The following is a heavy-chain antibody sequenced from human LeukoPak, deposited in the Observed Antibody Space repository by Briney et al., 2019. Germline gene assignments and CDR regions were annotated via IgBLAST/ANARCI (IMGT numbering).Heavy chain of an antibody. CDR3: ARDSENYGDYVFDP. CDR2: IKQDGSEK. D-gene: IGHD4-17*01. J-gene: IGHJ5*02. V-gene: IGHV3-7*01. CDR1: GFTFSNAW. Sequence: GGSLRLSCAASGFTFSNAWMSWVRQAPGKGLEWVANIKQDGSEKYYVDSVKGRFTISRDNAKNSLYLQMNSLRAEDTAVYYCARDSENYGDYVFDPWGQGTLVTVSS.